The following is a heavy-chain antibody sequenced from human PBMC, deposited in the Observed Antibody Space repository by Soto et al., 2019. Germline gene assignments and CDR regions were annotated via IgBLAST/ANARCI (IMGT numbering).Heavy chain of an antibody. J-gene: IGHJ6*02. V-gene: IGHV1-18*01. CDR3: ASALGYTGSAGIDD. D-gene: IGHD5-12*01. CDR2: ISPDNGNT. CDR1: GYTFTIYG. Sequence: QVQLVQSGGEVKKPGASVKVSCKASGYTFTIYGINWVRQAPEQGLEWMGWISPDNGNTNNAQKLQGRVTMTTDTSTGPNYLELRSLEPDDTNEYYCASALGYTGSAGIDDWGQGTTVTVSS.